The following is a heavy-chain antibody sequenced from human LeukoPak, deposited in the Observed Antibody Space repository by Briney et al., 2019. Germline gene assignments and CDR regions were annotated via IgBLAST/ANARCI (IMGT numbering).Heavy chain of an antibody. Sequence: SVNVSCKASGGTFSSYAISWLRQAPGQGLEWMGGIIPIFGTANYAQKFQGRVTITADESTSTAYMELSSLRSEDTAVYYCARSKDWSGYYHFDYWGQGTLVTVSS. J-gene: IGHJ4*02. CDR3: ARSKDWSGYYHFDY. V-gene: IGHV1-69*01. CDR2: IIPIFGTA. D-gene: IGHD3-3*01. CDR1: GGTFSSYA.